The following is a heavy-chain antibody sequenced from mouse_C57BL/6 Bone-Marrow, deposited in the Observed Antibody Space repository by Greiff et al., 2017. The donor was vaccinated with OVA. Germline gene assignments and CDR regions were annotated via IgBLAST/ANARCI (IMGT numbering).Heavy chain of an antibody. J-gene: IGHJ4*01. V-gene: IGHV1-81*01. Sequence: QVHLKQSGAELARPGASVKLSCKASGYTFTSYGISWVKQRTGQGLEWIGEIYPRSGNTYYNEKFKGKATLTADKSSSTAYMELRSLTSEDSAVDFCARGEDYAMDYWGQGTSVTVSS. CDR2: IYPRSGNT. CDR1: GYTFTSYG. CDR3: ARGEDYAMDY.